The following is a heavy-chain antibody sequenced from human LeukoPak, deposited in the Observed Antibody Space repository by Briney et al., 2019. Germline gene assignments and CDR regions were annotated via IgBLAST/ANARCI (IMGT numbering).Heavy chain of an antibody. V-gene: IGHV3-30*18. CDR2: ISYDGSNK. D-gene: IGHD5-24*01. J-gene: IGHJ4*02. Sequence: PGGSLRLSCAASGFTFSSYGMHWVRQAPGKGLEWVAVISYDGSNKYYADSVKGRFAISRDNSKNTLYLQMNSLRAEDTAVYYCAKVGGRKMATINTPFDYWGQGTLVTVSS. CDR1: GFTFSSYG. CDR3: AKVGGRKMATINTPFDY.